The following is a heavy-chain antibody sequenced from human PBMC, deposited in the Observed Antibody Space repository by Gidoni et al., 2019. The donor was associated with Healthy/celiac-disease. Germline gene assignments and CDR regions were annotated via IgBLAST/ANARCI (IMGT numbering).Heavy chain of an antibody. V-gene: IGHV4-39*01. CDR2: IYYSGST. CDR1: GGSISSSSYY. CDR3: ARTPHDAFDI. J-gene: IGHJ3*02. Sequence: QLQLQESRPGLVKPADTLSLTCTVSGGSISSSSYYWGWIRQPPGKGLEWIGSIYYSGSTYYNPSIKSRVTISVDTSKNQFSLKLSSVTAADTAVYYCARTPHDAFDIWGQGTMVTVSS.